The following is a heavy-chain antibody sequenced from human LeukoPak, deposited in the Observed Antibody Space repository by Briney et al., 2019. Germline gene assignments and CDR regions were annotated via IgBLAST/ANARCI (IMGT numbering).Heavy chain of an antibody. D-gene: IGHD6-19*01. J-gene: IGHJ4*02. CDR1: GGSITRSW. Sequence: SGTLSLTCTVSGGSITRSWWSWVRQPPGKGLEWIGESFHDGTTNYNPSLKSRVTISVDKSKNHFSLELGSVTAADTAVYYCTCHSGWSGPSEWGQGTLVIVSS. CDR3: TCHSGWSGPSE. V-gene: IGHV4-4*02. CDR2: SFHDGTT.